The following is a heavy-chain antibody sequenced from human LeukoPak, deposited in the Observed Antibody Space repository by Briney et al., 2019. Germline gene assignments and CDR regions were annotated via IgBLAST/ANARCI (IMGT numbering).Heavy chain of an antibody. Sequence: GASVKVSCKASGYTFTGYYMHWVRQAPGQGLERMGMIYPRDGSTSYAQKFQGRVTVTRDTSTSTVHMELSGLRSEDTAVYYCARDQKGFDYWGQGTLVTVSS. J-gene: IGHJ4*02. CDR3: ARDQKGFDY. CDR1: GYTFTGYY. V-gene: IGHV1-46*01. CDR2: IYPRDGST.